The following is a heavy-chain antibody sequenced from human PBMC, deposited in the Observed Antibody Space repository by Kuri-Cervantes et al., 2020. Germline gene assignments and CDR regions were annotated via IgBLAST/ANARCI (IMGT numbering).Heavy chain of an antibody. CDR1: GITFRTHW. CDR3: ARDPGSGSYFGYYYYYMDV. J-gene: IGHJ6*03. Sequence: GGSLRLSCEASGITFRTHWMNWVRQAPGKGLEWVANIKQDGSEKYYVDSVKGRFTISRDNAKNSLYLQMNSLRAEDTAVYYCARDPGSGSYFGYYYYYMDVWGKGTTVTVSS. V-gene: IGHV3-7*01. CDR2: IKQDGSEK. D-gene: IGHD1-26*01.